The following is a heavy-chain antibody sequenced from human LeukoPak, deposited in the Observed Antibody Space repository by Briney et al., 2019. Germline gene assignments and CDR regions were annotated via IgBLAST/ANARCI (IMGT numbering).Heavy chain of an antibody. Sequence: PSETLSLTCAVYGGSFSGYYWSWIRQPPGKGLEWIGEINHSGSTNYNPSLKSRVTISVDTSKNQFSLKLSSVTAADTAVYYRANLGLPGNYDFWSVYYYYYGMDVWGQGTTVTVSS. V-gene: IGHV4-34*01. CDR3: ANLGLPGNYDFWSVYYYYYGMDV. D-gene: IGHD3-3*01. J-gene: IGHJ6*02. CDR1: GGSFSGYY. CDR2: INHSGST.